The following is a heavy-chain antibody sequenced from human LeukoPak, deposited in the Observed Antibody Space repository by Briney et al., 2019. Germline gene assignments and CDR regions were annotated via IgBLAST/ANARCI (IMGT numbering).Heavy chain of an antibody. J-gene: IGHJ1*01. CDR2: IIPIFGTA. CDR1: GGTFSSYA. D-gene: IGHD6-13*01. CDR3: ATYRSTWSPRFEYFQE. Sequence: ASVKVSCKASGGTFSSYAISWVRQAPGQGLEWMGGIIPIFGTANYAQKFQGRVTITADESTSTAYMELSSLRSEDTAVYYCATYRSTWSPRFEYFQEWGQGTLVTVSS. V-gene: IGHV1-69*13.